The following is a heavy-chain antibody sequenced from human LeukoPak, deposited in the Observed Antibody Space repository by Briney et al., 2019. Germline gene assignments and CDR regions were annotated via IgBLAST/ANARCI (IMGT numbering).Heavy chain of an antibody. D-gene: IGHD6-19*01. Sequence: SETLSLTCTVSGGSISSYYWSWIRQPPGKGLEWTGYIYYSGSTNYNPSLKSRVTISVDTSKNQFSLKLSSVTAADTAVHYCARGLRGWNFDYWGQGTLVTVSS. CDR2: IYYSGST. J-gene: IGHJ4*02. CDR3: ARGLRGWNFDY. V-gene: IGHV4-59*01. CDR1: GGSISSYY.